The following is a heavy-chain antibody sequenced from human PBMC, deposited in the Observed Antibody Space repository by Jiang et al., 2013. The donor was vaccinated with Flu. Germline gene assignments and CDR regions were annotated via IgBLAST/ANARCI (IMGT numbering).Heavy chain of an antibody. CDR1: GGSISSYY. V-gene: IGHV4-59*08. D-gene: IGHD3-3*01. J-gene: IGHJ5*02. CDR3: ARTSRFGWWFDP. Sequence: GSGLVKPSETLSLTCTVSGGSISSYYWSWIRQPPGKGLEWIGYIYYSGSTNYNPSLKSRVTISVDTSKNQFSLKLSSVTAADTAVYYCARTSRFGWWFDPWAREPWSPSPQ. CDR2: IYYSGST.